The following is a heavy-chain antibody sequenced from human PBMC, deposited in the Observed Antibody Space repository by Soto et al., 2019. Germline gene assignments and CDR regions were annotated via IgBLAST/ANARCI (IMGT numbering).Heavy chain of an antibody. CDR2: IYYSGST. V-gene: IGHV4-59*01. J-gene: IGHJ4*02. Sequence: QVQLQESGPGLLKPSETLSLTCTVSGGSISSYYWSWIRQPPGKGLEWIGYIYYSGSTNYNPSLKSRVTISVDRSKNQFSLKLSSVTAADTAVYYCARRYGGNFDYWGQGPLVTVSS. CDR3: ARRYGGNFDY. D-gene: IGHD1-26*01. CDR1: GGSISSYY.